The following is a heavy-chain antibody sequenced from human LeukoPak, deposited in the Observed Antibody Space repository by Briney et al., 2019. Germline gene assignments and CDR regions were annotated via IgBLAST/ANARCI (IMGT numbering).Heavy chain of an antibody. D-gene: IGHD6-13*01. V-gene: IGHV4-59*01. CDR3: ARVVAAAAWLDP. CDR2: IYYSGST. J-gene: IGHJ5*02. Sequence: SETLSLTCTVSGGSISSYHWAWIRQPPGKGLEWIGYIYYSGSTKYNPSLKSRVTISVDTSKKQFSLKVSSVTAADTALYYCARVVAAAAWLDPWGQGILVTVSP. CDR1: GGSISSYH.